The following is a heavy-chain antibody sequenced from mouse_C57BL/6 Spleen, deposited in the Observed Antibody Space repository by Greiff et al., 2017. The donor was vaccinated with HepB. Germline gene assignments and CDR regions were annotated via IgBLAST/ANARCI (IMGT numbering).Heavy chain of an antibody. J-gene: IGHJ4*01. CDR1: GFTFSDYY. CDR2: INYDGSST. V-gene: IGHV5-16*01. Sequence: EVQLVESEGGLVQPGSSMKLSCTASGFTFSDYYMAWVRQVPEKGLEWVANINYDGSSTYYLDSLKSRFIISRDNAKNILYLQMSSLKSEDTATYYCARDGDYGSSYAMDYWGQGTSVTVSS. CDR3: ARDGDYGSSYAMDY. D-gene: IGHD1-1*01.